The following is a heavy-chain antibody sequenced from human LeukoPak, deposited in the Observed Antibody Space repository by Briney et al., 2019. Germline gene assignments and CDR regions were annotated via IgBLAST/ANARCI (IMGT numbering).Heavy chain of an antibody. CDR1: GFTFSNYA. V-gene: IGHV3-23*01. D-gene: IGHD5-24*01. Sequence: GGSLRLSCAASGFTFSNYAMTWVRQAPGKGLEWVSAILGGGDTIHYADSVKGRFTISRDNSKNTLNLQMNSLRAEDTAIYYCARSRDGYNILDYWGQGTLVTVSS. J-gene: IGHJ4*02. CDR3: ARSRDGYNILDY. CDR2: ILGGGDTI.